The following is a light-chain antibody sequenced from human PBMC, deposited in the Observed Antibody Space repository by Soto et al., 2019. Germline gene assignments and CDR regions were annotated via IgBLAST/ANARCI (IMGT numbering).Light chain of an antibody. J-gene: IGKJ4*01. CDR1: QSVSSY. CDR2: DAS. Sequence: EIVLTQSPATLSLSPGERATLSCRASQSVSSYLAWYQQKPGQAPRLLIYDASNRATGIPARFSGSGSGTDFTLTISSLEPVDFAVYYCQQRSNWLFGGGTKVEIK. V-gene: IGKV3-11*01. CDR3: QQRSNWL.